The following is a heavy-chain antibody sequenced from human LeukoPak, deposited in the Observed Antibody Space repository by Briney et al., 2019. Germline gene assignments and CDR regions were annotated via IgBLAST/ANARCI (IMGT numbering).Heavy chain of an antibody. D-gene: IGHD3-10*01. J-gene: IGHJ5*02. CDR2: INPNSGGT. V-gene: IGHV1-2*02. Sequence: ASVKVSCKASGYTFTGYYIHWVRQAPGQGLEWMGWINPNSGGTNYAQKFQGRVTMTRDTSISTAYMELSRLRSDDTALYYCARDLGDLESWFDPWGQGTLVTVSS. CDR1: GYTFTGYY. CDR3: ARDLGDLESWFDP.